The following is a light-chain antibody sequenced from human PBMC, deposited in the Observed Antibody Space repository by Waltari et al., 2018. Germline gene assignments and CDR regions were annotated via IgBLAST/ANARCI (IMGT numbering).Light chain of an antibody. Sequence: SSLLTQPPSVSVAPGQTAKSTCGGGDITFKKFHGYQQKPGQAPVLVVYDDTDRPSGIPERFSGSNSRNTATLTISRVEAGDEADYYCQVWDHGSDGGVFGGGTELIV. CDR3: QVWDHGSDGGV. CDR2: DDT. CDR1: DITFKK. J-gene: IGLJ3*02. V-gene: IGLV3-21*02.